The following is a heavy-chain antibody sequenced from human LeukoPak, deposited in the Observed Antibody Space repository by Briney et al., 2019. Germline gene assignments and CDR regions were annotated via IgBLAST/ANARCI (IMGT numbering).Heavy chain of an antibody. D-gene: IGHD1-26*01. J-gene: IGHJ4*02. V-gene: IGHV3-48*01. Sequence: GGSLRLSCAASGFTFSSYSMNWVRQAPGEGLEWVSYISSLGGTIYYADSVKGRFTISRDNAKNSLYLQMDSLRAEDTAVYYCARGQGGATSYWGQGTLVTVSS. CDR2: ISSLGGTI. CDR1: GFTFSSYS. CDR3: ARGQGGATSY.